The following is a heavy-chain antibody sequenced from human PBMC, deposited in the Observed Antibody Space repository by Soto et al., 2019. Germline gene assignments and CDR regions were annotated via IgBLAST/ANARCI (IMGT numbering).Heavy chain of an antibody. CDR3: ASGVYDFWSGLGGGMDA. Sequence: QVQLVQSGAEVKKPGSSVKVSCKASGGTFSSYAISWVRQAPGQGLEWMGGIIPIFCTANYAQKFQGRVTITADVPTSTAYMELSSLGSEYTAVYYWASGVYDFWSGLGGGMDAWGQEPTVTVSS. V-gene: IGHV1-69*12. CDR2: IIPIFCTA. J-gene: IGHJ6*02. D-gene: IGHD3-3*01. CDR1: GGTFSSYA.